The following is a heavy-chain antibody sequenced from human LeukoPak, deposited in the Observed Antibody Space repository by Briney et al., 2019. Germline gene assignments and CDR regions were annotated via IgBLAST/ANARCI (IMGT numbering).Heavy chain of an antibody. J-gene: IGHJ3*02. CDR3: ARDRSYNWKVFAFDI. Sequence: SETLSLTCTVSGGSISSGGDYWSWIRQHPGKGLEWIGYIYYSGSTYYNPSLKSRVTISVDTSKNQFSLKLSSVTAADTAVYYCARDRSYNWKVFAFDIWGQGTMVTVSS. V-gene: IGHV4-31*03. CDR2: IYYSGST. CDR1: GGSISSGGDY. D-gene: IGHD1-1*01.